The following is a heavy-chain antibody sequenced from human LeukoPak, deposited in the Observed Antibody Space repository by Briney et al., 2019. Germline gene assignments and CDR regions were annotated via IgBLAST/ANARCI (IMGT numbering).Heavy chain of an antibody. CDR3: ARDQSKLGSGRQQLVGWFDP. CDR1: GGSISSYY. Sequence: SETLSLTCTVSGGSISSYYWSWIRQPAGKGLEWIGRIYTSGSTNYNPSLKSRVTMSVDTSKNQFSLKLSSVTAADTAVYYRARDQSKLGSGRQQLVGWFDPWGQGTLVTVSS. CDR2: IYTSGST. V-gene: IGHV4-4*07. D-gene: IGHD6-13*01. J-gene: IGHJ5*02.